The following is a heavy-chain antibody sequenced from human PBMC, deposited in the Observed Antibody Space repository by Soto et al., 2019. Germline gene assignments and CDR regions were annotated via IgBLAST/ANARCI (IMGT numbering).Heavy chain of an antibody. Sequence: ASVKVSCKASGGTFSSYAISWVRQAPGQGLEWMGGIIPILGIANYAQKFQGRVTITADKSTSTAYMELSSLRSEDTAVYYCARRAAYCGGDCYYYYGMDVWGQGTTVTVSS. CDR3: ARRAAYCGGDCYYYYGMDV. V-gene: IGHV1-69*10. J-gene: IGHJ6*02. CDR1: GGTFSSYA. CDR2: IIPILGIA. D-gene: IGHD2-21*02.